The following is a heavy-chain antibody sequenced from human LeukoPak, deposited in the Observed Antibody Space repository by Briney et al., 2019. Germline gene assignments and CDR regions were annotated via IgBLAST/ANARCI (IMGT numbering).Heavy chain of an antibody. J-gene: IGHJ6*02. D-gene: IGHD3-22*01. CDR1: ESTFSSYA. CDR3: AKDRRSGYLYYYYGMDV. Sequence: GGSLRLSCAASESTFSSYAMSWVRQAPGKGLEWVSAISGSGDSTYYADSVKGRFTISRDNSKNTLYLQMNSLRAEDTAVYYCAKDRRSGYLYYYYGMDVWGQGTKVTVSS. V-gene: IGHV3-23*01. CDR2: ISGSGDST.